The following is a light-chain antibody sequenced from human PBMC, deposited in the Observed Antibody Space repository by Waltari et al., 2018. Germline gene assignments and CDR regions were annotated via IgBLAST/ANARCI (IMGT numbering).Light chain of an antibody. Sequence: QSVLTQPPSVSAAPGQKVTIPCSGSSPNIGNNYVSWYQQLPGTAPKLLIYDNNKRPSGIPDRFSGSKSGTSATLGITGLQTGDEADYYCGTWDSSLSAGQVFGGGTKLTVL. V-gene: IGLV1-51*01. CDR2: DNN. CDR3: GTWDSSLSAGQV. J-gene: IGLJ3*02. CDR1: SPNIGNNY.